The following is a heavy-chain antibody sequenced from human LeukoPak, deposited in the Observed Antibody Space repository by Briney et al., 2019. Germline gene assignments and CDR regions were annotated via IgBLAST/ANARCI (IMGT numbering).Heavy chain of an antibody. D-gene: IGHD2-2*01. CDR2: LSHDDISE. J-gene: IGHJ6*02. CDR1: GFTFSSFA. CDR3: AKDLWDCSSTSCYYYYYYGMDV. Sequence: TGGSLRLSCVASGFTFSSFAMHWVRQAPGKGLEWVAVLSHDDISEFYADSVKGRFIISRDNSKNTVYLQMNSLRAEDTAVYYCAKDLWDCSSTSCYYYYYYGMDVWGQGTTVTVSS. V-gene: IGHV3-30*18.